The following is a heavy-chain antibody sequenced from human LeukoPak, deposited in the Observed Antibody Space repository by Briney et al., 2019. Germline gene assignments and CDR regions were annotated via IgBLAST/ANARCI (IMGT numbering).Heavy chain of an antibody. Sequence: PGGSLRLSCAPSGFTFSAYAMSWVRQAPGKGLEWVTSITGYGDRTYYADSVKGRFTISRDNSKNTLYLLLNSLRAEDTAVYYCAKDRSWIIDAWFDSWGQGTRVTVSS. CDR3: AKDRSWIIDAWFDS. J-gene: IGHJ5*01. CDR2: ITGYGDRT. V-gene: IGHV3-23*01. D-gene: IGHD1-1*01. CDR1: GFTFSAYA.